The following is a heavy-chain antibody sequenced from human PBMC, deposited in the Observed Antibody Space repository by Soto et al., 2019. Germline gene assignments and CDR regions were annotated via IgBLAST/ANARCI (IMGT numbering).Heavy chain of an antibody. CDR3: GRDPQYCSTTTCPNDAFDI. D-gene: IGHD2-2*01. J-gene: IGHJ3*02. CDR2: TYYRSKWYT. Sequence: SQTLSLTCAISGDSVSSNSAAWSWIRQSPSRGLEWLGRTYYRSKWYTDYTVSVKSRIAIHPDTSKIQFSLHLNSVTPEDTAVYYCGRDPQYCSTTTCPNDAFDIWGQGTMVTV. V-gene: IGHV6-1*01. CDR1: GDSVSSNSAA.